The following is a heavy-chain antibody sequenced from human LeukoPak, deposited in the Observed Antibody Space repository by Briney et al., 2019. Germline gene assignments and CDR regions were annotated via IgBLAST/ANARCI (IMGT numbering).Heavy chain of an antibody. J-gene: IGHJ4*02. CDR2: TSSSSISM. D-gene: IGHD2-15*01. CDR3: ARMVSGQVAADLDF. Sequence: GGSLRLFCAASGFAFSTHTMTWVRQAPGKGLEWVSSTSSSSISMYYAESMRGRFIISRDDAKNSLYLQLNSLRVEDTALYYCARMVSGQVAADLDFWGQGTLVTVSS. CDR1: GFAFSTHT. V-gene: IGHV3-21*01.